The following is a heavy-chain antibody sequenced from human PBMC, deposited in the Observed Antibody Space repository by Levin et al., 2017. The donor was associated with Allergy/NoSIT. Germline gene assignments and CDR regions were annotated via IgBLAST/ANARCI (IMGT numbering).Heavy chain of an antibody. CDR1: GYSFTSYW. J-gene: IGHJ6*03. V-gene: IGHV5-10-1*01. CDR2: IDPSDSYT. CDR3: AIDYVQNYYYYYMDV. D-gene: IGHD4-17*01. Sequence: GESLKISCKGSGYSFTSYWISWVRQMPGKGLEWMGRIDPSDSYTNYSPSFQGHVTISADKSISTAYLQWSSLKASDTAMYYCAIDYVQNYYYYYMDVWGKGTTVTVSS.